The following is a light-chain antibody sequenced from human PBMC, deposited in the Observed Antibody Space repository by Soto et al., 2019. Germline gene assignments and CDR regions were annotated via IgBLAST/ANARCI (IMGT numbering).Light chain of an antibody. V-gene: IGKV1-17*03. CDR2: GAS. CDR3: LQRSKYPWT. CDR1: QGITNY. Sequence: DIQMTQSPSAMSASVGDRVTITCRASQGITNYLAWFQQKPGKVPKRLIYGASSLRSGVPSTFSGSGSAKEFTHTIRSLQHADLATSSCLQRSKYPWTSGHGTNVEIK. J-gene: IGKJ1*01.